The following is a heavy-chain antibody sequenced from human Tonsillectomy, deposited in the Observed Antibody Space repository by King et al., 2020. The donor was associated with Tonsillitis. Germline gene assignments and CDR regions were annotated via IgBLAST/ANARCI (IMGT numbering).Heavy chain of an antibody. J-gene: IGHJ6*03. CDR1: GGTFSTYA. CDR2: IIPMFGTA. Sequence: QLVQSGAEVKKPGSSVKVSCKASGGTFSTYAISWVRQAPGQGLEWMGGIIPMFGTANYAQKFQGRVTITADESTTTAYMELSSLRSEDTAVYYCARGLPNWGSDYYYMDLWGKGTTVTVSS. CDR3: ARGLPNWGSDYYYMDL. V-gene: IGHV1-69*01. D-gene: IGHD7-27*01.